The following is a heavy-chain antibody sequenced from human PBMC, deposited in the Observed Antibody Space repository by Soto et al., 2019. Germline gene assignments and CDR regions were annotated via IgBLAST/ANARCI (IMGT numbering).Heavy chain of an antibody. Sequence: EVPLLESGGGLVQPGGSLRLSCAASGFTFSNYAMSWVRQAPGKGLEWVSTISDSGGIRYNADSVKGRFTISRDKSKNTLYRQMNSLRAEDTAVYYCAKEDVSGYYYSGLWGQGTLVTVSS. CDR2: ISDSGGIR. CDR3: AKEDVSGYYYSGL. CDR1: GFTFSNYA. D-gene: IGHD1-26*01. J-gene: IGHJ4*02. V-gene: IGHV3-23*01.